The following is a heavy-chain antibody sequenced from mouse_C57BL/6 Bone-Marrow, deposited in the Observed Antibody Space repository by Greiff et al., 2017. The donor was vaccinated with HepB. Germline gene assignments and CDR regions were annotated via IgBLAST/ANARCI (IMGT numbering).Heavy chain of an antibody. CDR2: IDPENGDT. CDR1: GFNIKDDY. Sequence: VQLQQSGAELVRPGASVKLSCTASGFNIKDDYMHWVKQRPEQGLEWIGWIDPENGDTEYASKFQGKATITADTSSNTAYLQLSSLTSEDTAVYYCTTWENVDYFDYWGQGTTLTVSS. D-gene: IGHD4-1*01. CDR3: TTWENVDYFDY. V-gene: IGHV14-4*01. J-gene: IGHJ2*01.